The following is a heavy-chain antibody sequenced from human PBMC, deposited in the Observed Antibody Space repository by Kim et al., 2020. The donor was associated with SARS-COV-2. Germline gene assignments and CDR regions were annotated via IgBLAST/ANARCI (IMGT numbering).Heavy chain of an antibody. Sequence: YYADSVKGRFTISRDHGENSLYLPMNSLRAEDTAVYYCARDRRIQLWLTDWSQGTLVTVSS. J-gene: IGHJ4*02. CDR3: ARDRRIQLWLTD. V-gene: IGHV3-21*01. D-gene: IGHD5-18*01.